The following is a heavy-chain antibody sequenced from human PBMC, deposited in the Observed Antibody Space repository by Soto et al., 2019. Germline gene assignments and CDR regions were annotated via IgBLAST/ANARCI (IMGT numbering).Heavy chain of an antibody. V-gene: IGHV3-7*05. CDR3: ARDHDSSSWSHYYYYGMDV. CDR1: GFTFSSYW. J-gene: IGHJ6*02. Sequence: PGGSLRLSCAASGFTFSSYWMSWVRQAPGKGLEWVANIKQDGSEKYYVDSVKGRFTISRDNAKNSLYLQMNSLRAEDTAVYYCARDHDSSSWSHYYYYGMDVWGQGTTVTVSS. CDR2: IKQDGSEK. D-gene: IGHD6-13*01.